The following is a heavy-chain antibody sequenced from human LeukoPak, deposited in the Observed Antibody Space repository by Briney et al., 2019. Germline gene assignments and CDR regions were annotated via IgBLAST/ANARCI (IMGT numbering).Heavy chain of an antibody. CDR2: ISGSGGRT. Sequence: TGGSLRLSCAASGFTVSSNYMSWVRQAPGKGLEWVSGISGSGGRTYYADSVKGRFTISRDNSKNTLYLQMNSLRAEDTAVYYCAKEKDSSTWPPIWDYWGQGTLVTVSS. D-gene: IGHD6-13*01. J-gene: IGHJ4*02. CDR1: GFTVSSNY. V-gene: IGHV3-23*01. CDR3: AKEKDSSTWPPIWDY.